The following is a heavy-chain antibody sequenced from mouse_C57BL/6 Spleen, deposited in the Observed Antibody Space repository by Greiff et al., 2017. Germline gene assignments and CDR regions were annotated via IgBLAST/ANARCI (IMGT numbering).Heavy chain of an antibody. Sequence: VQLQQSGAELVRPGASVKLSCTASGFNIKDDYMHWVKQRPEQGLEWIGWIDPENGDTEYASKFQGKATITADTSSNTAYLQLSSLTSEDTAVYYCTTNWAFAYGGQGTLVTVA. CDR2: IDPENGDT. CDR1: GFNIKDDY. J-gene: IGHJ3*01. D-gene: IGHD4-1*01. V-gene: IGHV14-4*01. CDR3: TTNWAFAY.